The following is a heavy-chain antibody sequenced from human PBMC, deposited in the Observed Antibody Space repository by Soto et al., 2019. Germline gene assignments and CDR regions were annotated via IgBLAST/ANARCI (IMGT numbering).Heavy chain of an antibody. V-gene: IGHV4-4*02. CDR3: ARAAMGGSSWPFDY. CDR1: GGSISSSNW. Sequence: QVQLQESGPGLVKPSGTLSLTCAVSGGSISSSNWWSWVRQPPGKGLEWIGAIYHSGSTNYNPSRKSRVTISVAKSKNQFPLKLSSVTAADTAVYYCARAAMGGSSWPFDYWGQGTLVTVSS. J-gene: IGHJ4*02. D-gene: IGHD6-13*01. CDR2: IYHSGST.